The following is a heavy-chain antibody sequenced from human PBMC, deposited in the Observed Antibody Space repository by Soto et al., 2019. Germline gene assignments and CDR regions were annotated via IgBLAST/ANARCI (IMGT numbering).Heavy chain of an antibody. Sequence: QVQLQQWGAGLLKPSETLSLTCAVYGGSFSGNYWSWIRQPPGKGLEWIGEINHSGSTNYNPSLKSRVTISVDTSKNQFSLKLSSVTAADTAVYYCARGPNLWWLREGWFDPWGQGTLVTVSS. V-gene: IGHV4-34*01. J-gene: IGHJ5*02. CDR2: INHSGST. CDR1: GGSFSGNY. D-gene: IGHD5-12*01. CDR3: ARGPNLWWLREGWFDP.